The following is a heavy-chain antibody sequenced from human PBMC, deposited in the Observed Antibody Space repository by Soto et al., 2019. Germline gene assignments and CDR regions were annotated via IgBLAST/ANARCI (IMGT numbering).Heavy chain of an antibody. J-gene: IGHJ6*03. CDR2: INHSGST. CDR3: ARDPVRRRAHMDV. V-gene: IGHV4-34*01. D-gene: IGHD3-16*02. Sequence: SETLSLTCAVYGGSFSGYYWSWIRQPPGKGLEWIGEINHSGSTNYNPSLKSRVTISVDTSKNQFSLKLSSVTAADTAVYYCARDPVRRRAHMDVWGKGTTVTVSS. CDR1: GGSFSGYY.